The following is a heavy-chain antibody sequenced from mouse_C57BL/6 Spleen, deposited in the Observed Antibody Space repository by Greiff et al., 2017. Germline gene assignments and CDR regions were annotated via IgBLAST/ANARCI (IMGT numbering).Heavy chain of an antibody. Sequence: VQLKESGPGLVAPSQSLSITCTVSGFSLTSYAISWVRQPPGTGLEWLGVLWTGGGTDYNSALKSRLSISKDNSKSQVFLKMNSLQTDDTARYCCARNVVGLDYWGEGTSVTVSS. J-gene: IGHJ4*01. CDR2: LWTGGGT. CDR3: ARNVVGLDY. V-gene: IGHV2-9-1*01. CDR1: GFSLTSYA. D-gene: IGHD4-1*01.